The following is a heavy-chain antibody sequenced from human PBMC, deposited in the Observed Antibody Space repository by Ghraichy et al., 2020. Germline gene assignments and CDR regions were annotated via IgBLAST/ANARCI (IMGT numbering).Heavy chain of an antibody. J-gene: IGHJ4*02. CDR2: INHSGST. Sequence: ETLSLTCAVYGGSFSGYYWSWIRQPPGKGLEWIGEINHSGSTNYNPSLKSRVTISVDTSKNQFSLKLSSVTAADTAVYYCARSQPPYYYDSSGSDYWGQGTLVTVSS. CDR3: ARSQPPYYYDSSGSDY. V-gene: IGHV4-34*01. CDR1: GGSFSGYY. D-gene: IGHD3-22*01.